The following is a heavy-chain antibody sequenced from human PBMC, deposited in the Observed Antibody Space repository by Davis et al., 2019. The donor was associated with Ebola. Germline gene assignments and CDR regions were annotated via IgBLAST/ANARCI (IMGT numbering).Heavy chain of an antibody. CDR1: GYTFTDYL. J-gene: IGHJ4*02. Sequence: SVKVSCKASGYTFTDYLLHWVRQAPGQGLEWMGLINPSIGNTSLAQKFQGRVTLTRDTSTSTVHMDLRSLKSEDTAIYYCASGEFVDFWGQGTLVTVSS. V-gene: IGHV1-46*01. CDR2: INPSIGNT. CDR3: ASGEFVDF. D-gene: IGHD3-10*01.